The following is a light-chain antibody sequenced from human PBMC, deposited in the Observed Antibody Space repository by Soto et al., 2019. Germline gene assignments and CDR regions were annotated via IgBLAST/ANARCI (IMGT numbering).Light chain of an antibody. V-gene: IGLV2-23*02. CDR1: SSDVGSYNL. Sequence: QSALTQPASVSGSPAQSITIACTGTSSDVGSYNLVSWYQQHPGKAPKLMIYEVSKRPSGVSNRFSGSKSGNTASLTISGLQAEDEADYYCCSYAGSRTYVFGTGTKVTVL. J-gene: IGLJ1*01. CDR2: EVS. CDR3: CSYAGSRTYV.